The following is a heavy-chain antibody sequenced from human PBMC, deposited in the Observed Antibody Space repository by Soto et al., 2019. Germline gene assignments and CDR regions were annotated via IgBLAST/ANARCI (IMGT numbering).Heavy chain of an antibody. Sequence: EVQLVESGGGLFQPEGSLRLSCEASGFTFSNYWMHWVRQAPGKGLVWVSRINNDGSDPIYADSVKGRFTISRDNAKNTVYLQMSSLRAEDTAVYYCARGYPNYANFAFVGQGSLVTVSS. V-gene: IGHV3-74*01. CDR3: ARGYPNYANFAF. D-gene: IGHD2-2*01. J-gene: IGHJ4*02. CDR1: GFTFSNYW. CDR2: INNDGSDP.